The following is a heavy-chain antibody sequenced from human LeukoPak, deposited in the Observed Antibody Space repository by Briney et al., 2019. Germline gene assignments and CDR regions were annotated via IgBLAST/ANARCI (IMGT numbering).Heavy chain of an antibody. CDR2: IKHSGST. Sequence: SETLSLTCAVYGGSFSGYYWSWIRQPPGKGLEWIGEIKHSGSTNYNPSLKSRVTISVDTSKTQFSLKLSSVTAADTAVYYCSLGYYFDYWGQGTLVTVSS. CDR3: SLGYYFDY. D-gene: IGHD3-16*01. V-gene: IGHV4-34*01. J-gene: IGHJ4*02. CDR1: GGSFSGYY.